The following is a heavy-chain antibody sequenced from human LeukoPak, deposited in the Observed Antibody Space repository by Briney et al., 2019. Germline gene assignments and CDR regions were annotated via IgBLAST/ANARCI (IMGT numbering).Heavy chain of an antibody. CDR3: ARGRKARSYYYMDV. D-gene: IGHD1-14*01. CDR1: GYSISSGYY. V-gene: IGHV4-38-2*02. CDR2: INHSGST. J-gene: IGHJ6*03. Sequence: SETLSLTCTVSGYSISSGYYWGWIRQPPGKGLEWIGEINHSGSTNYNPSLKSRVTISVDTSKNQFSLKLSSVTAADTAVYYCARGRKARSYYYMDVWGKGTTVTVSS.